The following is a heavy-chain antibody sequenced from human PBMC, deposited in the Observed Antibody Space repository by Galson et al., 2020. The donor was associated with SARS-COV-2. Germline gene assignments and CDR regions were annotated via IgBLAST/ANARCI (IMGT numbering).Heavy chain of an antibody. J-gene: IGHJ5*02. D-gene: IGHD2-2*01. V-gene: IGHV1-18*01. Sequence: GESLKISCKASGYTFTSYGISWVRQAPGQGLEWMGWISAYNGNTNYAQKLQGRVTMTTDTSTSTAYMELRSLRSDDTAVYYCATGPPYCSSTSCGWFDPWGQGTLVTVSS. CDR3: ATGPPYCSSTSCGWFDP. CDR1: GYTFTSYG. CDR2: ISAYNGNT.